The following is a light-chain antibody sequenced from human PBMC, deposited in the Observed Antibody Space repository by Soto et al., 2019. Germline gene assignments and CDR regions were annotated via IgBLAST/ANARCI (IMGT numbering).Light chain of an antibody. Sequence: SYELTQPPSVSVAPGQTARITCGGTNIGSKSVHWYQQKPRQAPVLVVYDDSDRPSGIPERFSGSNSGNTATLTISRVEAADEAHYYCQVWDSSSDHYVFGTGTKLTVL. CDR1: NIGSKS. CDR2: DDS. V-gene: IGLV3-21*02. CDR3: QVWDSSSDHYV. J-gene: IGLJ1*01.